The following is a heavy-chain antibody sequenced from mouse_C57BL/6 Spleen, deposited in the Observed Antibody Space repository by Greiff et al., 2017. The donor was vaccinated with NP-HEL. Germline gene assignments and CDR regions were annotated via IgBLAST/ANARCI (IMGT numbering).Heavy chain of an antibody. CDR1: GYPFTSYW. Sequence: QVQLQQPGAELVKPGASVKLSCKASGYPFTSYWMHWVKQRPGQGLEWIGMIHPNSGSTNYNEKSKSKATLTVDKSSSTAYMQLSSLTSEDSAVYYCARPNYYGSPQDAMDYWGQGTSVTVSS. D-gene: IGHD1-1*01. CDR2: IHPNSGST. V-gene: IGHV1-64*01. J-gene: IGHJ4*01. CDR3: ARPNYYGSPQDAMDY.